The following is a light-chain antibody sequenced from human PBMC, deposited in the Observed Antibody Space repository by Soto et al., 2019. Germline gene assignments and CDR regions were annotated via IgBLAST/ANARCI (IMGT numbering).Light chain of an antibody. CDR2: GAS. CDR1: QSVSIY. CDR3: QQYNNWPWT. J-gene: IGKJ1*01. Sequence: EIVLTHSPATLSCSPGERATLSFRASQSVSIYLAWYQQKPGQAPRLLIYGASTRATGVPARFSGSGSGTEFTLTISSLQSEDFAVYYCQQYNNWPWTFGQGTKVDIK. V-gene: IGKV3-15*01.